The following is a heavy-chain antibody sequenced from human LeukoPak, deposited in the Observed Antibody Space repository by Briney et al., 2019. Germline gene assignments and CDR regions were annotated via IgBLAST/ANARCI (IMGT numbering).Heavy chain of an antibody. Sequence: PSETLSLTCTVSGGSISSYYWSWIRQPPGKGLEWNGFIYYSGSTNYNPSLKSRVTISVDTSKNQFSLKLSSVTAADTAVYYCARGPHVRGVPWGWFDPWGQGTLVTVSS. D-gene: IGHD3-10*01. J-gene: IGHJ5*02. CDR1: GGSISSYY. CDR2: IYYSGST. CDR3: ARGPHVRGVPWGWFDP. V-gene: IGHV4-59*01.